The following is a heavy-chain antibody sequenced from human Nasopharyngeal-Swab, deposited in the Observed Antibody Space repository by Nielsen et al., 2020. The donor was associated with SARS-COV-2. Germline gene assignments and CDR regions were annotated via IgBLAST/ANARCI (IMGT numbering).Heavy chain of an antibody. J-gene: IGHJ4*02. Sequence: RQAPGKGLEWIGSIYYSGSTYYNPSLKSRVTISVDTSKNQFSLKLSSVTAADTAVYYCARHRQDYDILTGYSYYFDYWGQGTLVTVSS. CDR3: ARHRQDYDILTGYSYYFDY. CDR2: IYYSGST. D-gene: IGHD3-9*01. V-gene: IGHV4-39*01.